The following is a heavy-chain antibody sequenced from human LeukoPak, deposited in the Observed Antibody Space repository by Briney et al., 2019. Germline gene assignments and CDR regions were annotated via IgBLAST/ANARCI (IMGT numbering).Heavy chain of an antibody. V-gene: IGHV3-30*18. CDR1: GFNFSIFA. J-gene: IGHJ5*02. D-gene: IGHD3-10*01. Sequence: PGGSLRLSCAASGFNFSIFAMHWVRQAPGKGLEWVAVISYDGSNKYYADSVKGRFTISRDNSKNTLYLQMNSLRAEDTAVYYCAKSHYYGSGSYSSGYNWFDPWGQGTLVTVSS. CDR2: ISYDGSNK. CDR3: AKSHYYGSGSYSSGYNWFDP.